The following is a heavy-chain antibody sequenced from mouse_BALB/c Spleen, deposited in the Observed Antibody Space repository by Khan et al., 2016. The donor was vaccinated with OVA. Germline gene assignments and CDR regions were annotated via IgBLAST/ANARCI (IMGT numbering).Heavy chain of an antibody. CDR2: ISYSGRT. Sequence: EVQLQESGPGLVKPSQSLSLTCTVTGYSITSDYAWNWIRQFPGNKLEWVGYISYSGRTSYNPSLKSRISITPDTSKNQFFLQLNSVTTEDTATYYCARSVTITTVVATDFDYWGQGTTLTVSS. V-gene: IGHV3-2*02. CDR3: ARSVTITTVVATDFDY. D-gene: IGHD1-1*01. CDR1: GYSITSDYA. J-gene: IGHJ2*01.